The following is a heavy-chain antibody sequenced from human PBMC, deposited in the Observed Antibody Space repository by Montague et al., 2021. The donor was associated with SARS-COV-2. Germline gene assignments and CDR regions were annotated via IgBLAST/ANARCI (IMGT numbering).Heavy chain of an antibody. CDR3: ACRWGSSLDY. Sequence: SLRLSCAASGFTFSGYWMHWVRQAPGKGLVWVSRINSGGGSTNYADSVKGRFTISRDNAKNTLYQQMNSLRAEDTAVYYCACRWGSSLDYWGQGTLVTVSS. J-gene: IGHJ4*02. CDR2: INSGGGST. V-gene: IGHV3-74*01. CDR1: GFTFSGYW. D-gene: IGHD6-13*01.